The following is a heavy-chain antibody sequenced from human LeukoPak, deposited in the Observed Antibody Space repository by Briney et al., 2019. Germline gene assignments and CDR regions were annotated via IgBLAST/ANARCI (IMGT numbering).Heavy chain of an antibody. V-gene: IGHV3-48*02. CDR2: ISLGGDTI. CDR1: GFSLSSYT. CDR3: ARGPPLFDP. Sequence: GGSLRLSCVVSGFSLSSYTMNWVRQAPGQGLGWLSYISLGGDTIYYADSVKGRFTISRDNAKNSLYLQMNGLRDEDTAVYYCARGPPLFDPWGRGTLVTVSS. J-gene: IGHJ5*02.